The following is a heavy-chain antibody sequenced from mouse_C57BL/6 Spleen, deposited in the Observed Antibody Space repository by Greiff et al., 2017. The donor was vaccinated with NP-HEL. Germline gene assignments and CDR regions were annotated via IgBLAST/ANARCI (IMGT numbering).Heavy chain of an antibody. D-gene: IGHD1-1*01. CDR1: GFSLTSYG. J-gene: IGHJ1*03. CDR2: IWRGGST. V-gene: IGHV2-5*01. CDR3: AKNLFNYYGSSYWYFDV. Sequence: QVQLKESGPGLVQPSQSLSITCTVSGFSLTSYGVHWVRQSPGKGLEWLGVIWRGGSTDYNAAFMSRLSITKDNSKSQVFFKMNSLQADDTAIYYCAKNLFNYYGSSYWYFDVWGTGTTVTVSS.